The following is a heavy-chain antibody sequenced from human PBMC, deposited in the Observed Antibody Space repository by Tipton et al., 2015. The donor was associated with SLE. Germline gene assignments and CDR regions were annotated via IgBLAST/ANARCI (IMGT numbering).Heavy chain of an antibody. V-gene: IGHV3-74*01. Sequence: SLRLSCAASGFTFRSYWMHWVRQAPGKGLVWVSRVSSDGSTTSYADSVKGRFTISRDNAKNTLYLQMNSLRAEDTAVYYCVRLQVVPYYLGYRGQGALVTVSS. J-gene: IGHJ4*02. CDR3: VRLQVVPYYLGY. D-gene: IGHD3-22*01. CDR1: GFTFRSYW. CDR2: VSSDGSTT.